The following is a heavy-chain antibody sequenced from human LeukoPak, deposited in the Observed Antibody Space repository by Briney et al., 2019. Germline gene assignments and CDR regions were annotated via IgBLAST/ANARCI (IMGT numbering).Heavy chain of an antibody. Sequence: GGSLRLSCAASGFTFSSYWMYWVRQAPGKGLEWVANIRQDGGLKHYVDSVKGRFTISRDNAENSLYLQMNSLRAEDTAVYYCAREIVGAIKSYFDYWGQGTLVTASS. CDR1: GFTFSSYW. CDR3: AREIVGAIKSYFDY. CDR2: IRQDGGLK. D-gene: IGHD1-26*01. J-gene: IGHJ4*02. V-gene: IGHV3-7*01.